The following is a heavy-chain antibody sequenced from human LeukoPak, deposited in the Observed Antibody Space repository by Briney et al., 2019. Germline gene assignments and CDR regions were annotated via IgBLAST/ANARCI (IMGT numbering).Heavy chain of an antibody. CDR1: GFTFSSYS. CDR3: ARLNYDILTGYYPFRYYYYGMDV. J-gene: IGHJ6*02. D-gene: IGHD3-9*01. V-gene: IGHV3-48*02. Sequence: GGSLRLSCAASGFTFSSYSMNWVRQAPGKGLEWVSYISSSSSTIYYADSVKGRFTISRDNAKNSLYLQMNSLRDEDTAVYYCARLNYDILTGYYPFRYYYYGMDVWGQGTTVTVSS. CDR2: ISSSSSTI.